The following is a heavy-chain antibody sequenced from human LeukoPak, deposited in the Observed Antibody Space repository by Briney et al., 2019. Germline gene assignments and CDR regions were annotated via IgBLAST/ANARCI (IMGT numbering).Heavy chain of an antibody. Sequence: SETLSLTCVVYGGSFSAYYWSWIRQPPGKGLEWIGEINNSGSTNYNPSLKSRVTISVDTSKNQFSLKLSSVAAADTAVYYCATSSSRGDYWGQGTLVTVSS. CDR3: ATSSSRGDY. D-gene: IGHD2-2*01. V-gene: IGHV4-34*01. J-gene: IGHJ4*02. CDR2: INNSGST. CDR1: GGSFSAYY.